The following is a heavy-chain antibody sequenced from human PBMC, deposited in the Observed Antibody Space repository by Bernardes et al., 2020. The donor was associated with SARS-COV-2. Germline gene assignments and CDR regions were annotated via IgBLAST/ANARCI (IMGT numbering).Heavy chain of an antibody. V-gene: IGHV3-7*01. CDR2: INQDGSEK. CDR3: ARDRQYYDILTGYFPGPGLYYYYGMDV. D-gene: IGHD3-9*01. CDR1: GFTFTSKL. J-gene: IGHJ6*02. Sequence: SCASSGFTFTSKLMTWVHQAPGKGLEWVDNINQDGSEKYYVDSVKGRFTISRDNAKNSLYLQMNSLRAEDTAVYYCARDRQYYDILTGYFPGPGLYYYYGMDVWGQGTTVTVSS.